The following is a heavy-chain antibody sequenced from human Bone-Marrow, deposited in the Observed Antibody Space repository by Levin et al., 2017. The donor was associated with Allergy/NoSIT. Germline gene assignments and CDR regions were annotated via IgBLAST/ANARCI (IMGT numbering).Heavy chain of an antibody. CDR1: GGSISSSNW. D-gene: IGHD3-10*01. Sequence: SETLSLTCAVSGGSISSSNWWSWVRQPPGKGLEWIGEIYHSGSTNYNPSLKSRVTISVDKSKNQFSLKLSSVTAADTAVYYCARRGVRGVIDPPGVYWGQGTLVTVSS. CDR3: ARRGVRGVIDPPGVY. J-gene: IGHJ4*02. CDR2: IYHSGST. V-gene: IGHV4-4*02.